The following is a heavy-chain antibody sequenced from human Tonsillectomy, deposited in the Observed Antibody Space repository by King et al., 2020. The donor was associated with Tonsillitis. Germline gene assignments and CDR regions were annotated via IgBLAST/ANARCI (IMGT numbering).Heavy chain of an antibody. CDR1: GGSFSGYY. CDR2: INHSGST. Sequence: VQLPQWGAGLLKPSETLSLTCTIYGGSFSGYYWSWIRQPPGKGLEWIGEINHSGSTNYNPSLKSRVTVSVDTSKNQFSLKVSSVTAAETAVYYCARSGWGSGTTGYYGMDVWGQGTTVTVSS. V-gene: IGHV4-34*01. D-gene: IGHD3-10*01. CDR3: ARSGWGSGTTGYYGMDV. J-gene: IGHJ6*02.